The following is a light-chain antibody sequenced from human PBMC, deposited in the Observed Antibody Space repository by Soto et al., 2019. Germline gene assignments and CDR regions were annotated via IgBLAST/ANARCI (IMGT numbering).Light chain of an antibody. CDR3: QSRDRSLSAWYV. Sequence: SSSKIGAGEDVPWDQQLPGTAPTLLSYGNSNRPSGVPDPLSGSKSVTSASLAITGLHADDEADYYSQSRDRSLSAWYVLGTGAKVILL. CDR2: GNS. CDR1: SSKIGAGED. V-gene: IGLV1-40*01. J-gene: IGLJ1*01.